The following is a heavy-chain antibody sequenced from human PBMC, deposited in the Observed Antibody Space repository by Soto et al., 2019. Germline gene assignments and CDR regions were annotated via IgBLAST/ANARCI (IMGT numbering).Heavy chain of an antibody. Sequence: QLQLQESGSGLVKPSQTLSLTCAVSGGSISSGGYSWSWIRQPPGKGLEWIGYIYHSGSTYYNPSLXRRVTHSVDXSXTXFXLTLSSVTAADTAVYYCASNLYYDSSGYSRSDAFDIWGQGTMVTVSS. CDR2: IYHSGST. CDR1: GGSISSGGYS. CDR3: ASNLYYDSSGYSRSDAFDI. J-gene: IGHJ3*02. V-gene: IGHV4-30-2*01. D-gene: IGHD3-22*01.